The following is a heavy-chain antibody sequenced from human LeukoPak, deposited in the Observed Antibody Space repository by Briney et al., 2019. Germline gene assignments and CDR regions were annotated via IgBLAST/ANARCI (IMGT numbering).Heavy chain of an antibody. V-gene: IGHV4-39*07. J-gene: IGHJ5*02. D-gene: IGHD2-21*01. CDR3: ARMKRLVIDYGSYNWFDP. CDR1: GGSISSYY. CDR2: IYYSGST. Sequence: PSETLSLTCTVSGGSISSYYWGWIRQPPGKGLEWIGSIYYSGSTYYNPSLKSRVTISVDTSKNQFSLKLSSVTAADTAVYYCARMKRLVIDYGSYNWFDPWGQGTLVTVSS.